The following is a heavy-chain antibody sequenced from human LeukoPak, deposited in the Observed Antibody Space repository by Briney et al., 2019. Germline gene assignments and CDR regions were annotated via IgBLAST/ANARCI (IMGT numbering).Heavy chain of an antibody. J-gene: IGHJ5*02. CDR3: ARSIRSDYYFGWFDP. CDR2: ISTYNGDT. CDR1: GYSFTTYG. D-gene: IGHD3-22*01. V-gene: IGHV1-18*01. Sequence: EASVKVSCKASGYSFTTYGISWRRQAPGQGLEWMGWISTYNGDTDYAQNVQGRVTMTTDTSTSTAFMELRSLRSDDTAVYYCARSIRSDYYFGWFDPWGQGTLVTVSS.